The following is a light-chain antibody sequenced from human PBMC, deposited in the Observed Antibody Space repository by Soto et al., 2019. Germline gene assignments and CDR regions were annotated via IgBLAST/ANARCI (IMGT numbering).Light chain of an antibody. Sequence: QSALTQPPSASVTPGQRVTISCSGSSSNIGSNTVNWYQQLPGTAPKLLIYSNNQRPSGVPDRFSGSQSGTSASLAISGLQSEDEANYYCAAWDDSLNGSYVFGTGTKVTVL. CDR3: AAWDDSLNGSYV. CDR2: SNN. J-gene: IGLJ1*01. CDR1: SSNIGSNT. V-gene: IGLV1-44*01.